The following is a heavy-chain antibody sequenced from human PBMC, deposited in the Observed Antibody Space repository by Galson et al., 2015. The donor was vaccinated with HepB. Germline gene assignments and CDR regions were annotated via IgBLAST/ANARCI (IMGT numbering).Heavy chain of an antibody. CDR2: IIPIFGTA. V-gene: IGHV1-69*13. D-gene: IGHD3-22*01. Sequence: SVKVSCKASGGTFSSYAISWVRQAPGQGLEWMGGIIPIFGTANYAQKFQGRVTITADESTSTAYMELSSLRSEDTAVYYCARAGETYYYDSSGTPFDYWGQGTLVTVSS. CDR1: GGTFSSYA. J-gene: IGHJ4*02. CDR3: ARAGETYYYDSSGTPFDY.